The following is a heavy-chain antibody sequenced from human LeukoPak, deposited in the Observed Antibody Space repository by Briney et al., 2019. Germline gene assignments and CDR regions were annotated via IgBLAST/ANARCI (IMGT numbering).Heavy chain of an antibody. CDR2: INHSGST. D-gene: IGHD6-6*01. Sequence: PSETLSLTCAVDGVSFSGYYWSWIRQPPGKGLEWIGEINHSGSTNYNPSPKCRVTISVDTSKNQFYLKLSSVTAADTAVYYCARGPNGRQLVRYYYYYMDVWGKGTTVTVSS. CDR3: ARGPNGRQLVRYYYYYMDV. CDR1: GVSFSGYY. V-gene: IGHV4-34*01. J-gene: IGHJ6*03.